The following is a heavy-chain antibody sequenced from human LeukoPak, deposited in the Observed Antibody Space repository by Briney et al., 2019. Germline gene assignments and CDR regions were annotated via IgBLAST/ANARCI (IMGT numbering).Heavy chain of an antibody. CDR2: IYYSGST. CDR3: ARIRLHYFDY. V-gene: IGHV4-31*03. J-gene: IGHJ4*02. CDR1: GGSISSGGYY. Sequence: SETLSLTCTVSGGSISSGGYYWSWIRQHPGKGLEWIGYIYYSGSTYYNPSLKSRVTISVDTSKNQFSLKLGSVTAADTAVYYCARIRLHYFDYWGQGTLVTVSS.